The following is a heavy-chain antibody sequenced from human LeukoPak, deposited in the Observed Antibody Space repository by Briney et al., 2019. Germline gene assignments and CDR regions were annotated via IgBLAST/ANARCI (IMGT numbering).Heavy chain of an antibody. D-gene: IGHD6-13*01. CDR1: GYTFTSYG. CDR3: ARSIAAADPGDY. V-gene: IGHV1-18*01. Sequence: ASVKVSCKASGYTFTSYGISWVRQAPGQGLEWMGWISTYNGNTNYAQKLQGRVTMTTDTSTSTAYMELRSLRSDDTAVYYCARSIAAADPGDYWGQGTLVTVSS. CDR2: ISTYNGNT. J-gene: IGHJ4*02.